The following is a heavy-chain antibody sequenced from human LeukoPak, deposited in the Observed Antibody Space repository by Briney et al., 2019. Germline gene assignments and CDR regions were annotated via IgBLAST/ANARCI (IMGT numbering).Heavy chain of an antibody. Sequence: SETLSLTCTVSGGSISSHYWSWIRQPPGKGPEWIGYIYYSGSTNYNPSLKSRVTISVDTSKNQFSLKLSSVTAADTAVYYCAKKSSSVSFFDYWGQGTLVTVSS. CDR3: AKKSSSVSFFDY. V-gene: IGHV4-59*11. J-gene: IGHJ4*02. CDR2: IYYSGST. CDR1: GGSISSHY. D-gene: IGHD6-6*01.